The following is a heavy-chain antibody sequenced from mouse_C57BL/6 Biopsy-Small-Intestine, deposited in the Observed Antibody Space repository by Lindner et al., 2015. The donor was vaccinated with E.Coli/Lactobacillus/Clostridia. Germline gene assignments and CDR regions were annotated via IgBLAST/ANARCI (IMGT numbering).Heavy chain of an antibody. CDR3: ARSDYGSSYGYFDV. CDR1: GYSFTGYY. V-gene: IGHV1-31*01. J-gene: IGHJ1*03. CDR2: IYPYNGVS. Sequence: VQLQESGPELVKPGASVKISCKASGYSFTGYYMHWVKQSHGNILDWIGYIYPYNGVSSYNQKFKGKATLTVDKSSSTAYMELRSLTSEDSAVYFCARSDYGSSYGYFDVWGTGTTVTVPS. D-gene: IGHD1-1*01.